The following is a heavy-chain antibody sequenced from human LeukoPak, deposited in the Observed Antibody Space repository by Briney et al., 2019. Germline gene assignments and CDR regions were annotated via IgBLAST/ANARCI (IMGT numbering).Heavy chain of an antibody. CDR1: GFTFDDYA. V-gene: IGHV3-43*02. D-gene: IGHD6-19*01. CDR3: ARDPNSGENY. CDR2: ISGHADST. Sequence: GGSLRLSCAASGFTFDDYAMHWVRQAPGKGLEWVSLISGHADSTFYADSVKGRFTTSRDNSKNSVFLQMNSLSTEDTALYYCARDPNSGENYWGQGTLVTVSS. J-gene: IGHJ4*02.